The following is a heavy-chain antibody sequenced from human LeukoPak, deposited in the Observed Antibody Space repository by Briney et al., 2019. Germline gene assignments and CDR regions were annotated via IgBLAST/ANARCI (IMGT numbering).Heavy chain of an antibody. D-gene: IGHD3-3*01. Sequence: GGSLRLSCVASGFAVSSKYMSWIRQAPGKGLEGGSYMSTSSTTIYYADSVKGRFTISRDNAKNSLYLQMNSLRAEDTPVYYCARDFGVADNYFHYWGQATLVTVSS. CDR2: MSTSSTTI. CDR1: GFAVSSKY. V-gene: IGHV3-48*01. CDR3: ARDFGVADNYFHY. J-gene: IGHJ4*02.